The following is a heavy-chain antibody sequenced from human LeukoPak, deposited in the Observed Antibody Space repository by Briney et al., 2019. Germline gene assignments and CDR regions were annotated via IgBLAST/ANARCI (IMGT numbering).Heavy chain of an antibody. CDR2: IIPIFGTA. J-gene: IGHJ4*02. CDR3: ARAPTVSVGYCSSVSCQADY. CDR1: GGTFSSYA. D-gene: IGHD2-2*01. V-gene: IGHV1-69*01. Sequence: GSSVKVSCKASGGTFSSYAISWVRQAPGQGLEWMGGIIPIFGTANYAQKFQGRVTITADESTSTAYMELSSLRSEDTAVYYCARAPTVSVGYCSSVSCQADYWGQGTLVTVSS.